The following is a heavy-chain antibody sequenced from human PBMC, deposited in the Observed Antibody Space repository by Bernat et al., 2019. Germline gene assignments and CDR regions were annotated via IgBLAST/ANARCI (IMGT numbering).Heavy chain of an antibody. J-gene: IGHJ4*02. V-gene: IGHV4-34*01. CDR3: ARGRYCSSTSCYSTDY. CDR1: GGSFSGYY. CDR2: INHSGST. D-gene: IGHD2-2*01. Sequence: QVQLQQWGAGLLKPSETLSLTCAAYGGSFSGYYWSWIRQPPGKGLEWIGEINHSGSTNYNPSLKSRVTISVDTSKNQFSLKLRSVTAADTAVYYCARGRYCSSTSCYSTDYWGQGTLVTVSS.